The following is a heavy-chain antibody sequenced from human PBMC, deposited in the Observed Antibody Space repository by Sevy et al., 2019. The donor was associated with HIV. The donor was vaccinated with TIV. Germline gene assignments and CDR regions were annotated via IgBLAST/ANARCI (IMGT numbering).Heavy chain of an antibody. Sequence: GGSLRLSCAVSGFTFSSYAMHWVRQAPGKGLEWVAVISYDGSNKYYADSVKGRFTISRDNSRNTLYLQMNSLRADDTAVYYCARDRYYSSSGYHYYYYGMDVWGQGTTVTVSS. CDR1: GFTFSSYA. CDR2: ISYDGSNK. CDR3: ARDRYYSSSGYHYYYYGMDV. D-gene: IGHD3-22*01. J-gene: IGHJ6*02. V-gene: IGHV3-30-3*01.